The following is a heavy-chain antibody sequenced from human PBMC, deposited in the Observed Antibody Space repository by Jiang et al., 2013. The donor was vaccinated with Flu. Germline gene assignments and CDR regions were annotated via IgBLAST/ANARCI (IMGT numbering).Heavy chain of an antibody. Sequence: SGPGLVKPSETLSLTCTVSGGSISSSSYYWGWIRQPPGKGLEWIGSIYYSGSTYYNPSLKSRVTISVDTSKNQFSLKLSSVTAADTAVYYCASRSVLLVGATDPDYWGQGTLVTVSS. CDR2: IYYSGST. D-gene: IGHD1-26*01. CDR3: ASRSVLLVGATDPDY. V-gene: IGHV4-39*01. CDR1: GGSISSSSYY. J-gene: IGHJ4*02.